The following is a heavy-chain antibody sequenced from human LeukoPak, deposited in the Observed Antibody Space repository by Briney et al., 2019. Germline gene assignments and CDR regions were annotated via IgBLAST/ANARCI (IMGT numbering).Heavy chain of an antibody. V-gene: IGHV4-34*01. CDR2: INHSGST. CDR1: GGSFSGYY. Sequence: PSEALSLTCAVYGGSFSGYYWSWIRQPPGKGLEWIGEINHSGSTNYNPSLKSRVTISVDTSKNQFSLQLNSVTPEDTAVYYCARVSTLWFGELMGFDYWGQGTLVTVSS. CDR3: ARVSTLWFGELMGFDY. J-gene: IGHJ4*02. D-gene: IGHD3-10*01.